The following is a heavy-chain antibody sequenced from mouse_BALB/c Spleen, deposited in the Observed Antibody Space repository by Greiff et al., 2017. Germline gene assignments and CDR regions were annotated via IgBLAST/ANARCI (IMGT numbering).Heavy chain of an antibody. CDR2: IRNKANGYTT. CDR1: GFTFTDYY. Sequence: EVKLVESGGGLVQPGGSLRLSCATSGFTFTDYYMSWVRQPPGKALEWLGFIRNKANGYTTEYSASVKGRFTISRDNSQSILYLQMNTLRAEDSATYYCARDAGGYAMDYWGQGTSVTVSS. J-gene: IGHJ4*01. CDR3: ARDAGGYAMDY. V-gene: IGHV7-3*02.